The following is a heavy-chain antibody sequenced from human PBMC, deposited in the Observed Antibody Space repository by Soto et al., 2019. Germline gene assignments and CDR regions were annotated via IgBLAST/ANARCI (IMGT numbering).Heavy chain of an antibody. CDR2: ISYDGSNK. J-gene: IGHJ4*02. CDR3: AKDRYCSGGSCYWGVFYFDY. D-gene: IGHD2-15*01. V-gene: IGHV3-30*18. CDR1: GFTFSSYG. Sequence: GSLRLSCAASGFTFSSYGMHWVRQAPGKGLEWVAVISYDGSNKYYADSVKGRFTISRDNSKNTLYLQMNSLRAEDTAVYYCAKDRYCSGGSCYWGVFYFDYWGQGTLVTVSS.